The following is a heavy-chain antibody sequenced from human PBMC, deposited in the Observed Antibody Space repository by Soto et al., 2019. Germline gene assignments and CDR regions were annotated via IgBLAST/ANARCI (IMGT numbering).Heavy chain of an antibody. CDR2: IMPTFGTA. CDR1: GGTFSSYA. Sequence: SVKVSCKASGGTFSSYAISWVRQAPGQGLEWMGGIMPTFGTANYAQKFQGRVTMTRDTSTSTVYMELSSLRSEDTAIYYCSRGYPPRDQLCNLPGAFWGQGTLVTVSS. D-gene: IGHD1-1*01. J-gene: IGHJ4*02. V-gene: IGHV1-69*05. CDR3: SRGYPPRDQLCNLPGAF.